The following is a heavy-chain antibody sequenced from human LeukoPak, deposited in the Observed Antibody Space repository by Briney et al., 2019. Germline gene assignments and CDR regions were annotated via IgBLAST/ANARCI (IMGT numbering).Heavy chain of an antibody. D-gene: IGHD1-20*01. CDR2: IYYSGST. CDR1: GGSISSYY. Sequence: PSETLSLTCTVSGGSISSYYWSWIRQPPGKGLEWIGYIYYSGSTNYNPSLKSRVTISVDTSKNQFSLKLSSVTAADTAVYYCARGSRYNWNDGGDFDYWGQGTLVTVSS. CDR3: ARGSRYNWNDGGDFDY. V-gene: IGHV4-59*12. J-gene: IGHJ4*02.